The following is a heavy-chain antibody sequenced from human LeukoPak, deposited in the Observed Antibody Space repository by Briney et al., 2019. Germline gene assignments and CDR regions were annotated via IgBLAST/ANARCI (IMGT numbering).Heavy chain of an antibody. D-gene: IGHD5-18*01. CDR1: GYTFTSYG. Sequence: ASVKVSCKASGYTFTSYGISWVRQAPGQGLEWIGWISAYNGNTNYAQKLQGRVTMTTDTSTSTAYMELRSLRSDDTAVYYWARDQGYSYGLSWYFDLXXXGTLVTVSS. CDR3: ARDQGYSYGLSWYFDL. V-gene: IGHV1-18*01. CDR2: ISAYNGNT. J-gene: IGHJ2*01.